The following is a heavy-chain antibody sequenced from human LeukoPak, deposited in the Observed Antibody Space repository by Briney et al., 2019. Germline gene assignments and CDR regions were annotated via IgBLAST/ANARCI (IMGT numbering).Heavy chain of an antibody. CDR2: IIPIFGTA. Sequence: SVKVSCKASGGTFSSYAISWVRQAPGQGLEWMGGIIPIFGTANYAQKFQGRVTITADESTSTAYMELSSLRSEDTAVYYCARAPPKDYVWGSYPSDYWGQGTLVTVSS. D-gene: IGHD3-16*02. CDR1: GGTFSSYA. CDR3: ARAPPKDYVWGSYPSDY. J-gene: IGHJ4*02. V-gene: IGHV1-69*13.